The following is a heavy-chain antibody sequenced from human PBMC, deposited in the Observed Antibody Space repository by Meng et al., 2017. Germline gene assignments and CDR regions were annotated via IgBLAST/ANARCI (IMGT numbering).Heavy chain of an antibody. D-gene: IGHD6-19*01. J-gene: IGHJ4*02. CDR3: ARDLKLEYSSGWYRFDY. Sequence: ASVTVSCKASGYTFTGYYMHWVRQAPGQGLEWMGRINPNSGGTNYAQKFQGRVTMTRDTSISTAYMELSRLRSDDTAVYYCARDLKLEYSSGWYRFDYWGQGTLVTVSS. CDR2: INPNSGGT. V-gene: IGHV1-2*06. CDR1: GYTFTGYY.